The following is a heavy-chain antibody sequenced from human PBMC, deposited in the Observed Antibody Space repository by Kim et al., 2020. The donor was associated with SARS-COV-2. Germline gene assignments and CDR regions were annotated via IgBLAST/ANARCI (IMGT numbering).Heavy chain of an antibody. Sequence: SETLSLTCAVYGGSFSGYYWSWIRQPPGKGLEWIGEINHSGSTNYNPSLKSRVTISVDTSKNQFSLKLSSVTAADTAVYYCATPWPFGAFDIWGQGTMVTVSS. J-gene: IGHJ3*02. CDR2: INHSGST. V-gene: IGHV4-34*01. D-gene: IGHD3-16*01. CDR3: ATPWPFGAFDI. CDR1: GGSFSGYY.